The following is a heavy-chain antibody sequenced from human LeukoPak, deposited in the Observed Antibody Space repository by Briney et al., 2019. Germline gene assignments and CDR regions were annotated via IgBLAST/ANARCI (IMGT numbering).Heavy chain of an antibody. CDR3: ARTSRHFYGSGTNLTPWPAGMDV. Sequence: SETLSLSCTVSGGSMSGFFWTWIRQPPGRELEWIGSIYYSGSSTKYNPSLKSRVTVSVDTSKSQFSLTLNSATAADTAVYYCARTSRHFYGSGTNLTPWPAGMDVWGQGTTVTVSS. CDR1: GGSMSGFF. CDR2: IYYSGSST. J-gene: IGHJ6*02. V-gene: IGHV4-59*01. D-gene: IGHD3-10*01.